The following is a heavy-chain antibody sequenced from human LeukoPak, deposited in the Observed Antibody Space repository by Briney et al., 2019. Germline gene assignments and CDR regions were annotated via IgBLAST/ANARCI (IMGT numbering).Heavy chain of an antibody. Sequence: ASVKVSCKASGYTFTGYYMHWVRQAPGQGLEWMGWINPNSGGTKYAQKLQGRVTMTRVTSINTAYMELSSLRSDDTAVYYCARDYYGSGSYYQLGYWGQGTLVTVSS. CDR3: ARDYYGSGSYYQLGY. D-gene: IGHD3-10*01. J-gene: IGHJ4*02. CDR1: GYTFTGYY. V-gene: IGHV1-2*02. CDR2: INPNSGGT.